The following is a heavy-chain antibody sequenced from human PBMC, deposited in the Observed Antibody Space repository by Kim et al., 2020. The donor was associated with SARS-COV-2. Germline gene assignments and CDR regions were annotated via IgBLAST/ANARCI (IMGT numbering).Heavy chain of an antibody. CDR2: IRSKGYGETT. J-gene: IGHJ4*02. D-gene: IGHD3-10*01. CDR1: GFTFGDYA. V-gene: IGHV3-49*04. CDR3: TPGAFDY. Sequence: GGSLRLSCTTSGFTFGDYAMNWVRQAPGKGLEWVGFIRSKGYGETTEYAASVKGRFTISRDDSKSIAYLEMNSLKTEDTAVYYCTPGAFDYWGQGTLVTVSS.